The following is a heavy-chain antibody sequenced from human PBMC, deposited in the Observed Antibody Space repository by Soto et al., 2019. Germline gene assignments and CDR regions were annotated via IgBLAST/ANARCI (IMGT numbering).Heavy chain of an antibody. D-gene: IGHD2-21*02. CDR1: RGTFSSYA. CDR2: IIPIFGSP. Sequence: GASVKVSCKASRGTFSSYAISWLRQAPGQGLQWMGGIIPIFGSPNYAQKFQDRVTITADESTNTAYMELGSLRSDDTAVYYCAPVYCGADCSSYTWFDPWGQGTLVTVSS. V-gene: IGHV1-69*13. J-gene: IGHJ5*01. CDR3: APVYCGADCSSYTWFDP.